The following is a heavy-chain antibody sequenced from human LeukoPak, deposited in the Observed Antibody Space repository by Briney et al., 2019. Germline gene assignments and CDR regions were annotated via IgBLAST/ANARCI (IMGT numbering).Heavy chain of an antibody. V-gene: IGHV4-59*11. CDR1: GGSMSSHY. D-gene: IGHD3-16*01. CDR3: ATFRGNRGGFDY. Sequence: SETLSLTCNVSGGSMSSHYWSWIRQPPGKGLEWIGYIYSSGSTNYNPSLKSRVIISIDTSKNQFSLKLSSATAADTAVYYCATFRGNRGGFDYWGQGTLVTVSS. CDR2: IYSSGST. J-gene: IGHJ4*02.